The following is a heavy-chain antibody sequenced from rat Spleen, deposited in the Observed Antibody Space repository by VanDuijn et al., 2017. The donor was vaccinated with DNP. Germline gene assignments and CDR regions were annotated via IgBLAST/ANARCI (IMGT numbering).Heavy chain of an antibody. J-gene: IGHJ2*01. CDR3: ASRPPPTRGPFDY. V-gene: IGHV5-7*01. CDR2: ISYDGSST. Sequence: EVQLVESGGGLVQPGRSMKLSCAASGFTFSNYDMAWVRQAPKKGLEWVATISYDGSSTNYRDSVKGRFTMSRDNAKSTLYLQMDSLRSEDTATYYCASRPPPTRGPFDYWGQGVTVTVSS. CDR1: GFTFSNYD. D-gene: IGHD1-4*01.